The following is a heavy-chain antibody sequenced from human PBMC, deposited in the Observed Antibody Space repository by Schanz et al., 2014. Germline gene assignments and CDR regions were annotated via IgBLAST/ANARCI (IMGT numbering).Heavy chain of an antibody. CDR3: AKSYDTSGYSGFDY. V-gene: IGHV3-30*18. D-gene: IGHD3-22*01. CDR2: ISYHGSEK. J-gene: IGHJ4*02. CDR1: GFTFSDYY. Sequence: QVQLVESGGTLVKPGGSLRLSCVVSGFTFSDYYMSWIRQAPGKGLEWVAVISYHGSEKYYADSVKGRFTISRDNSKNTLYLQMNSLRTEDTAVYFCAKSYDTSGYSGFDYWGQGTLVTVSS.